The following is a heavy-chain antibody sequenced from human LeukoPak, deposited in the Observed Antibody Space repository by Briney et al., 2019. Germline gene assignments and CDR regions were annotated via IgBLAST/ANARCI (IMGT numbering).Heavy chain of an antibody. CDR2: IKQDGSEK. V-gene: IGHV3-7*01. Sequence: PGGSLRLSCAASGFTFSSYWMSWVRLAPGKGLEWVANIKQDGSEKYYVDSVKGRFTISRDNAKNSLYLQMNSLRAEDTAVYYCAREGIVVVPTATPVDYWGQGTLVTVSS. CDR1: GFTFSSYW. CDR3: AREGIVVVPTATPVDY. J-gene: IGHJ4*02. D-gene: IGHD2-2*01.